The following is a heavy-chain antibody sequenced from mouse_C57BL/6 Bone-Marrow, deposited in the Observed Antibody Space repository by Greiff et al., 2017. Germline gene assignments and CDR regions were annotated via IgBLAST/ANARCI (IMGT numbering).Heavy chain of an antibody. D-gene: IGHD4-1*01. V-gene: IGHV1-61*01. CDR2: IYPSDSET. J-gene: IGHJ2*01. Sequence: QVQLKQPGAELVRPGSSVKLSCKASGYTFTSYWMDWVKQRPGQGLEWIGNIYPSDSETHYNQKFKDKATLTVDKSSSTAYMQLSSLTSEDSAVYYCARERVTGIDYWGQGTTLTVSS. CDR3: ARERVTGIDY. CDR1: GYTFTSYW.